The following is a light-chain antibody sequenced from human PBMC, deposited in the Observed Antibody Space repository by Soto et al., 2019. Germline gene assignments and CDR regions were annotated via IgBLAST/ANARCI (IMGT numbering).Light chain of an antibody. CDR1: QSISSW. CDR2: DAS. J-gene: IGKJ1*01. CDR3: QQYNSYSGT. Sequence: DIQMTQSPSTLSASVGDRVTITCRASQSISSWLAWYQQKPGKAPKLLIDDASSLESGVPSRFSGSGSGTEFSLSISSLLHDEFATYYCQQYNSYSGTFGQGTKVEIK. V-gene: IGKV1-5*01.